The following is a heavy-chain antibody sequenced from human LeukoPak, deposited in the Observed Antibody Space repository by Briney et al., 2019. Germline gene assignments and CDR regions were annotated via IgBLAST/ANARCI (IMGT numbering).Heavy chain of an antibody. V-gene: IGHV1-24*01. D-gene: IGHD6-19*01. J-gene: IGHJ4*02. CDR1: GYTLTELS. CDR2: FDPEGGET. CDR3: ATAFAGYSSGWYGGDY. Sequence: GASVKVSCKVSGYTLTELSMHWVRQAPGKGLEWMGGFDPEGGETIYAQKFQGRVTMTEDTSTDTAYMELSSLRSEDTAVYYCATAFAGYSSGWYGGDYWGQGTLVTVSS.